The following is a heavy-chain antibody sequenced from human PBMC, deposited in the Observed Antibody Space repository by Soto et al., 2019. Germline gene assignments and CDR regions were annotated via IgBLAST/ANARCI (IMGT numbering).Heavy chain of an antibody. CDR3: ARGHPGGSRFRVYYFDY. V-gene: IGHV4-59*12. D-gene: IGHD2-15*01. J-gene: IGHJ4*02. Sequence: PSETLSLTCTVSGGSISSYYWSWIRQPPGKGLEWIGYIYYNGNTKYNPSLKSRVSMSVDTSKNQFSLKLSSVTAADTAVYYCARGHPGGSRFRVYYFDYWGQGTLVTAPQ. CDR2: IYYNGNT. CDR1: GGSISSYY.